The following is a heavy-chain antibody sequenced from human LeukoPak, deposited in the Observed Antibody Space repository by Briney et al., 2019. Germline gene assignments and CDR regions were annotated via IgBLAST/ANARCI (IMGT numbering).Heavy chain of an antibody. CDR3: ARESADYDWAFDI. J-gene: IGHJ3*02. D-gene: IGHD4-17*01. CDR2: IYHSGST. Sequence: PSETLSLTCTVSGYSISSGYHWGWIRQPPGKGLEWIGSIYHSGSTYYNPSLKSRVTISVDTSKNQFSLKLRSVTAADTAVYYCARESADYDWAFDIWGQGTMVTVSS. CDR1: GYSISSGYH. V-gene: IGHV4-38-2*02.